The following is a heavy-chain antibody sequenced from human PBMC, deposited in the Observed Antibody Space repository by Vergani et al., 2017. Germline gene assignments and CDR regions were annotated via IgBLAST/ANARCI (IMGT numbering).Heavy chain of an antibody. CDR3: AKAPLASRPGYYFDY. Sequence: EVQLLESGGGLVQPGGSLRLSCAASGFTFSSYAMSWVRQAPGKGREWGSAISGSGGSTSYADSVKGRFTISRDTSKNTLYLQMNSLRAEDTAVYYCAKAPLASRPGYYFDYWGQGTLVTVSS. J-gene: IGHJ4*02. CDR2: ISGSGGST. CDR1: GFTFSSYA. V-gene: IGHV3-23*01. D-gene: IGHD6-6*01.